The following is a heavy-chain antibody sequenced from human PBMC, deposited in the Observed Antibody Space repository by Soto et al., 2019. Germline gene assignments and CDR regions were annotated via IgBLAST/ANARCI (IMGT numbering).Heavy chain of an antibody. CDR2: IYYSGST. J-gene: IGHJ3*02. D-gene: IGHD6-19*01. V-gene: IGHV4-31*02. CDR3: ARSGGLARGAFDI. Sequence: SETLSLTCTVSGGSLSSSSYYWSWIRQHPGKGLEWIGYIYYSGSTYYNPSLKSRVTISVDTSKNQFSLKLSSVTAADTAVYYCARSGGLARGAFDIWGQGTMVTVSS. CDR1: GGSLSSSSYY.